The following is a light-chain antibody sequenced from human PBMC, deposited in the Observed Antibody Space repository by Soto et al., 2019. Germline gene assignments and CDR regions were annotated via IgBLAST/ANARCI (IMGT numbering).Light chain of an antibody. CDR2: AAS. CDR3: QQSFSAPPWT. V-gene: IGKV1-39*01. J-gene: IGKJ1*01. CDR1: QKIKTY. Sequence: DIQMTQSPSSLSASVGDRFTITCRASQKIKTYLNWYQQKPGKAPNLLIYAASSLHSGVPSRFSGSGSGTDFTLTISSLQPEDFAPYYCQQSFSAPPWTFGQGTKVDI.